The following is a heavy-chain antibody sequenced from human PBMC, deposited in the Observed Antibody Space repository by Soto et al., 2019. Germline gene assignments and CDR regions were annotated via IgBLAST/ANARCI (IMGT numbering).Heavy chain of an antibody. D-gene: IGHD3-16*01. CDR2: TYYSGNT. CDR3: AREGGESSDGLYYFDS. Sequence: QVQLQESGPGLVKPSQTLSLTCTVSGGSTSSDNYWSWNRQPPGKGLEWIGHTYYSGNTDYNPSLKSRLAISIDTSKNQFSLKLSSVTAADTAVYFCAREGGESSDGLYYFDSWGQGSLVTVSS. V-gene: IGHV4-30-4*01. J-gene: IGHJ4*02. CDR1: GGSTSSDNY.